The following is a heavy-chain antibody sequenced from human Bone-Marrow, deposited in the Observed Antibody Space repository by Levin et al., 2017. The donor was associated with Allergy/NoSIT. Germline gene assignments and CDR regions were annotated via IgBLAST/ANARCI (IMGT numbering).Heavy chain of an antibody. Sequence: GGSLRLSCAASGFTFSSYAMSWVRQAPGKGLEWVSAISGSGGSTYYADSVKGRFTISRDNSKNTLYLQMNSLRAEDTAVYYCAKGLNYGDYRPYYFDYWGQGTLVTVSS. V-gene: IGHV3-23*01. J-gene: IGHJ4*02. CDR1: GFTFSSYA. CDR2: ISGSGGST. CDR3: AKGLNYGDYRPYYFDY. D-gene: IGHD4-17*01.